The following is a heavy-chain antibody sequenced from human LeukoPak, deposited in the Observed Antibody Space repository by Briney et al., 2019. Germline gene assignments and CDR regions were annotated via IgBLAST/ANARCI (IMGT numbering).Heavy chain of an antibody. CDR1: GGSISSGSYY. J-gene: IGHJ4*02. CDR2: IYTSGST. CDR3: AREGYDFWSGYPLDY. D-gene: IGHD3-3*01. Sequence: SQTLSLTCTVSGGSISSGSYYWGWVRQPAGKGLEWIGRIYTSGSTNYNPSLKSRVTISVDTSKNHFSLKLSSVTAADTAVYYCAREGYDFWSGYPLDYWGQGTLVTVSS. V-gene: IGHV4-61*02.